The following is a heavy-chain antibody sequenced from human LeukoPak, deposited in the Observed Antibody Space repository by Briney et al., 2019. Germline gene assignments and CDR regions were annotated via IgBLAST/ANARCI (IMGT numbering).Heavy chain of an antibody. CDR3: ARELHGSGTYYNENTFDI. CDR2: IYYTGST. D-gene: IGHD3-10*01. Sequence: SETLSLTCTVSDGSITNIRYYWGWLRHPPGKGLEGIGRIYYTGSTYYKPSLKSRVTISVDTSKNHFSLTVTSVPAADTAVYYCARELHGSGTYYNENTFDIWGPGTMVTVSS. J-gene: IGHJ3*02. V-gene: IGHV4-39*07. CDR1: DGSITNIRYY.